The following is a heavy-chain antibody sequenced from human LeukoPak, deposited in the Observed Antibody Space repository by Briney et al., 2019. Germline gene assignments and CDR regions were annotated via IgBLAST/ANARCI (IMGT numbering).Heavy chain of an antibody. J-gene: IGHJ4*02. V-gene: IGHV3-53*01. D-gene: IGHD1-26*01. Sequence: PGGSLRLSCAASGFTVSTNYMSWVRQAPGKGLEWVSIIYDSGTIHYADSVKGRFTISRDNSKNTLYLQMNSLRAGDTAVYYCAKARGGATTTPFDYWGQGTLVTVSS. CDR2: IYDSGTI. CDR1: GFTVSTNY. CDR3: AKARGGATTTPFDY.